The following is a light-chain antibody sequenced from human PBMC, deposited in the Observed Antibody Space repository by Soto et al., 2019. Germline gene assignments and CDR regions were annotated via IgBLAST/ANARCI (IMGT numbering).Light chain of an antibody. J-gene: IGLJ1*01. CDR3: SSYTTRNTEV. V-gene: IGLV2-14*03. CDR1: SSDVGAFNY. CDR2: DVT. Sequence: QSALTQPASVSGSPGQWISISCIGTSSDVGAFNYVSWYQHHPGKAPQLIIYDVTSRPSGVSNRFSASKSGNTASLTISGLPAEDEADYYCSSYTTRNTEVFGTGTKVTVL.